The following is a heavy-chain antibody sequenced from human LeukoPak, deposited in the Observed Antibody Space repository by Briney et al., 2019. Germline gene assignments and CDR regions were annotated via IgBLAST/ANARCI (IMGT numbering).Heavy chain of an antibody. CDR2: MNPNSGNT. D-gene: IGHD3-3*01. CDR1: GYTFTSYD. J-gene: IGHJ6*03. CDR3: ARAPYYDFWSGYYKDYHYYMDV. Sequence: ASVKVSCKASGYTFTSYDINWVRQATGQGLEWMGWMNPNSGNTGYAQKFQGRVTMTRNTSISTAYMELSSLRSEDTAVYYCARAPYYDFWSGYYKDYHYYMDVWGKGTTVTVSS. V-gene: IGHV1-8*01.